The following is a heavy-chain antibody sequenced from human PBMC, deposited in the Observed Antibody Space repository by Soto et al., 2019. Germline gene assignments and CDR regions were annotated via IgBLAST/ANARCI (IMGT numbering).Heavy chain of an antibody. CDR2: FDPEDGET. J-gene: IGHJ4*01. V-gene: IGHV1-24*01. CDR3: ATHRSKNDGSVYGLFDY. D-gene: IGHD3-22*01. CDR1: GYTLTELS. Sequence: ASVKVSCKVSGYTLTELSMHWVRQAPGKGLEWMGRFDPEDGETIYAQKFQGRVTMTEDTSTDTAYMELSSLRSEDTAVYYCATHRSKNDGSVYGLFDYWGQGTLVTVSS.